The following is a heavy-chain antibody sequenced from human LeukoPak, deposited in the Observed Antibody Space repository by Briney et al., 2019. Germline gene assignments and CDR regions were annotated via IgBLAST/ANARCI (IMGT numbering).Heavy chain of an antibody. CDR3: ARIDRAVAGTIDY. D-gene: IGHD6-19*01. CDR1: GGSISSGGYF. Sequence: SQTLSLTCTVSGGSISSGGYFCSWIRQHPGKGLEWIGYIYYSGSTYYNPSLKSRVTISVDTSKNQFSLKLSSVTAADTAVYYCARIDRAVAGTIDYWGQGTLVTVSS. CDR2: IYYSGST. V-gene: IGHV4-31*03. J-gene: IGHJ4*02.